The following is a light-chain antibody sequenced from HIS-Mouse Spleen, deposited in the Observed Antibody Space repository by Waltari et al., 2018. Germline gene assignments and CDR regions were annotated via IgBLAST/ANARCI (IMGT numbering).Light chain of an antibody. CDR1: SSDVGGYNY. CDR3: RSYTSSSTLV. Sequence: QSALTQPASVSGSPGQSITISCTGTSSDVGGYNYVPWYQRHPGKAPKLMIYEVSNRPSGVSNRFSGSKSGNTASLTISGLQAEDEADYYCRSYTSSSTLVFGGGTKLTVL. CDR2: EVS. V-gene: IGLV2-14*01. J-gene: IGLJ3*02.